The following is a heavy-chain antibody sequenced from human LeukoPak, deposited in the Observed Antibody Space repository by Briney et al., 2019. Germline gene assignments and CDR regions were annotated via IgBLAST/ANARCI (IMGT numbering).Heavy chain of an antibody. CDR1: GGSFSGYY. CDR2: INHSGST. J-gene: IGHJ6*02. Sequence: SETLSLTCAVYGGSFSGYYWSWIRQPPGKGLEWIGEINHSGSTNYNPSLKSRVTISVDTSKNQFSLKLSSVTAADTTVYYCARDPRYGMDVWGQGTTVSVS. V-gene: IGHV4-34*01. CDR3: ARDPRYGMDV.